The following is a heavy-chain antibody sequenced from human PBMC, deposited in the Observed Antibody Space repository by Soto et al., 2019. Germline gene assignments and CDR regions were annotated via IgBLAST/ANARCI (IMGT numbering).Heavy chain of an antibody. J-gene: IGHJ6*01. CDR1: GFTFSSYE. D-gene: IGHD6-19*01. CDR2: ISSSGSTI. CDR3: ARHKVKQWLDPHYYYYYGMDC. V-gene: IGHV3-48*03. Sequence: RLSCAASGFTFSSYEMNWVRQAPGKGLEWVSYISSSGSTIYYADSVKGRFTISRDNAKNSLYLQMNSLRAEDTAVYYSARHKVKQWLDPHYYYYYGMDCCGQVHTVTV.